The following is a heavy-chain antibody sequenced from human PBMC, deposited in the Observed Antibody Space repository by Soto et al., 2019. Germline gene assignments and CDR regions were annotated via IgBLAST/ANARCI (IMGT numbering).Heavy chain of an antibody. Sequence: QVQLVQSGAELKKPGASVNISCQASGFTFSDTLINWVRQGPGQRLEWMGWITPANGNTRYSEPFQGRVTISSLSSASTAYAALSDRTSEDTAVYYCARDIVSVGPRANEALDVWGQGTMITVSS. D-gene: IGHD1-26*01. J-gene: IGHJ3*01. CDR2: ITPANGNT. V-gene: IGHV1-3*01. CDR1: GFTFSDTL. CDR3: ARDIVSVGPRANEALDV.